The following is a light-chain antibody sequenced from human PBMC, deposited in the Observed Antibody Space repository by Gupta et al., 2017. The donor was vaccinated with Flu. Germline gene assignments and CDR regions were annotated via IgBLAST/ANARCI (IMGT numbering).Light chain of an antibody. CDR1: QSVTNF. CDR3: HQGYSSPQT. V-gene: IGKV1-39*01. J-gene: IGKJ4*02. CDR2: AAS. Sequence: DIQLTQYPSSLSASVGDRVTITCRASQSVTNFLNWYQQKPGRAPKLLIYAASTLHFGVPSRFSGSGSGTDFTLTISSLQPEDFATYYCHQGYSSPQTFGRGTTVEIK.